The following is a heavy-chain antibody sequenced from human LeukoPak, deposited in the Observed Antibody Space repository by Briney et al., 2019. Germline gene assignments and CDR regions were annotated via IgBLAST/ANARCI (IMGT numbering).Heavy chain of an antibody. Sequence: GESLKISCKGSGYSFTTYWIGWVRQMPGKGLESMGIIYPGDSDTRYSPSFQGQVTISVDKSISTAFLQWSSLKASDTAMYYCASRISAPGLIDYWGQGTLVTVSS. D-gene: IGHD6-13*01. J-gene: IGHJ4*02. V-gene: IGHV5-51*01. CDR3: ASRISAPGLIDY. CDR1: GYSFTTYW. CDR2: IYPGDSDT.